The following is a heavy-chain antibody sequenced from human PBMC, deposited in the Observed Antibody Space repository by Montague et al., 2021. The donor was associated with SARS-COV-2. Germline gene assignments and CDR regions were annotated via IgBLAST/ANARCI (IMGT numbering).Heavy chain of an antibody. CDR2: IYFSGST. CDR1: GDSMTDSY. V-gene: IGHV4-59*08. J-gene: IGHJ1*01. D-gene: IGHD1-1*01. Sequence: SETLSLTCTVSGDSMTDSYWSWIRQPPGKGLEYIGYIYFSGSTNYNPSLKSRLTISVDTSKNQFPLKLSPVTAADTAVYFCTRLSLGWNTDWGQGTLVTVSS. CDR3: TRLSLGWNTD.